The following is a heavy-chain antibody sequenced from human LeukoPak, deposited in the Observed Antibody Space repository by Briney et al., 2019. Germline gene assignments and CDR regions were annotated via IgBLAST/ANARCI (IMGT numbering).Heavy chain of an antibody. CDR2: ISGSGGST. J-gene: IGHJ4*02. V-gene: IGHV3-23*01. CDR1: GFTFSSYA. CDR3: AKDPHYYYDSSGYFDY. Sequence: GGSLRLSCAASGFTFSSYAMSWVRQAPGKGLEWVSAISGSGGSTYYADSVKGRFTIPRDNSKNTLYLQMNSLRAEDTAVYYCAKDPHYYYDSSGYFDYWGQGTLVTVSS. D-gene: IGHD3-22*01.